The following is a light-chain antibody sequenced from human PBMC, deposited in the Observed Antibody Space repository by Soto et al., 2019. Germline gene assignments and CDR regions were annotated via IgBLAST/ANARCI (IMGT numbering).Light chain of an antibody. CDR1: SSDVGGYNY. Sequence: QSALTQPPSASGSPGQSVTISCTGTSSDVGGYNYVSWYQQHQGKAPKLMIYEVSKRPSGVPDRFSGSKSGNTATLTVSGLQVRDEADYFCSSYAGSNKVFGGGTKVTV. CDR3: SSYAGSNKV. J-gene: IGLJ2*01. CDR2: EVS. V-gene: IGLV2-8*01.